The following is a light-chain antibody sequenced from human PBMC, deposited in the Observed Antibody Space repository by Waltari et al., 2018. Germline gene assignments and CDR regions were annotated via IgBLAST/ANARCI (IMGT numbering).Light chain of an antibody. CDR2: QDS. J-gene: IGLJ2*01. CDR3: QAWDISTYVV. CDR1: KLGDKS. Sequence: SYELTQPPSVSVSPGQAATITCSGDKLGDKSVCWYQQNPGQSPVLVIYQDSKRPSGIPERFSGSNSGNTATLTISGTQAMDEADYYCQAWDISTYVVFGKGTKLTVL. V-gene: IGLV3-1*01.